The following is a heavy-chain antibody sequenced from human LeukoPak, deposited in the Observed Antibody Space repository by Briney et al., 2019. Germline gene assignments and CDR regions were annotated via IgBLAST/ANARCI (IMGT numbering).Heavy chain of an antibody. CDR3: ARDQTTVVTPDAFDI. D-gene: IGHD4-23*01. CDR2: ISAYNGNT. CDR1: GYTFTSYG. V-gene: IGHV1-18*01. J-gene: IGHJ3*02. Sequence: ASVKVSCKASGYTFTSYGISWVRQAPGQGLEWMGWISAYNGNTNYAQKLQGRVTMTTDTSTSTAYMELRSLRSDDTAVYYCARDQTTVVTPDAFDIWGQGTMVTVSS.